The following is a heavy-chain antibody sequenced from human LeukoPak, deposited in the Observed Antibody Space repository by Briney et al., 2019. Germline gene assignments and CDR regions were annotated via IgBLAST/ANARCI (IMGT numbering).Heavy chain of an antibody. J-gene: IGHJ6*03. D-gene: IGHD3-22*01. V-gene: IGHV3-30-3*01. CDR2: ISYDGINK. Sequence: GGSLRLSCAASGFTFSSYAMHWVRQAPGKGLEWVAVISYDGINKYYADSVKGRFTISRDNSEYTVYVQMSSLRAEDTAVYYCARGSSLDISGMSSYIDVWGKGTSVTVSS. CDR1: GFTFSSYA. CDR3: ARGSSLDISGMSSYIDV.